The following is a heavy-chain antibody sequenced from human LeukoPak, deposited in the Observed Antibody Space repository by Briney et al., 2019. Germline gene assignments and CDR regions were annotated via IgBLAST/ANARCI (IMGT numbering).Heavy chain of an antibody. CDR3: ARLQLGGDY. V-gene: IGHV3-21*01. CDR2: ISSSSSYI. Sequence: PGGSLRLSCAVSGFTFRSYWMHWLRQAPGKGLEWVSSISSSSSYIYYAASVKGRFTIYRDNAKNSLYLQRNSLRAEDTAVYYCARLQLGGDYWGQGTLVTVSS. CDR1: GFTFRSYW. D-gene: IGHD5-18*01. J-gene: IGHJ4*02.